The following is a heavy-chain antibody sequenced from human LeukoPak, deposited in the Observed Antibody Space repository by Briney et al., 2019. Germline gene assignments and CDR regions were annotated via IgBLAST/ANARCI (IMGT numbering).Heavy chain of an antibody. CDR1: RFTFRNYA. CDR3: AKGWLESYFDY. CDR2: ISGSGGST. J-gene: IGHJ4*02. V-gene: IGHV3-23*01. D-gene: IGHD5-24*01. Sequence: GGSLTLSCAASRFTFRNYAMSWVRQAPGKGLEWVSSISGSGGSTYYTDSVKGRFTISRDNSKNTVYLQMNSLRAEDTAVYYCAKGWLESYFDYWGQRTLVTVSS.